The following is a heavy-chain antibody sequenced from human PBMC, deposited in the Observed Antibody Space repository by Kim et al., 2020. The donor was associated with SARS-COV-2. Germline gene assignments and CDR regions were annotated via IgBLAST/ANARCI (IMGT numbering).Heavy chain of an antibody. CDR1: GFTFSAYG. Sequence: GVSLRLSCAASGFTFSAYGMHWVRQGPGKGLEWVAVISSDGSKKYHADPVKGRFTISRDNSKNTLYLQMNSLRAEDTAVYYCAKDRGSDYYGMDVWGQGT. CDR3: AKDRGSDYYGMDV. D-gene: IGHD3-10*01. CDR2: ISSDGSKK. V-gene: IGHV3-30*18. J-gene: IGHJ6*02.